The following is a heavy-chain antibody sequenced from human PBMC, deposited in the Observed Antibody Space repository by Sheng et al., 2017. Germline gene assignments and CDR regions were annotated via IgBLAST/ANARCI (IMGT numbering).Heavy chain of an antibody. CDR2: INHSGST. CDR1: GGSFSGYY. J-gene: IGHJ5*02. Sequence: QVQLQQWGAGLLKPSETLSLTCAVYGGSFSGYYWSWIRQPPGKGLEWIGEINHSGSTNYNPSLKSRVTISVDTSKNQFSLKLSSVTAADTAVYYCARDRPGIFGVRARWFDPWGQGTLVTVSS. V-gene: IGHV4-34*01. CDR3: ARDRPGIFGVRARWFDP. D-gene: IGHD3-3*01.